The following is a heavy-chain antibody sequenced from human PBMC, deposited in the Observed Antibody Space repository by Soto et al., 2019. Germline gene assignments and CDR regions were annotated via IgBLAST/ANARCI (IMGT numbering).Heavy chain of an antibody. D-gene: IGHD1-26*01. V-gene: IGHV3-9*01. CDR1: GFTFNDYA. Sequence: EMQLVESGGGLVQPGRSLRLSCAASGFTFNDYAMHWVRQPPGKGLEWVSGISWNSVSMGYADSVKGRFTISRDNAKISLYLQINSLRAEDTAFYYCARGVGATLPGYFDYWGQGTLVTVSS. J-gene: IGHJ4*02. CDR2: ISWNSVSM. CDR3: ARGVGATLPGYFDY.